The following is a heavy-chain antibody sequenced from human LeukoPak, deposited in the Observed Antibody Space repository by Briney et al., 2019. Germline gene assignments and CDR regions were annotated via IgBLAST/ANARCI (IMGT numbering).Heavy chain of an antibody. CDR1: GGSTGSDY. CDR3: ARAWSGYYIYYYYYMDV. CDR2: VYYSGVT. D-gene: IGHD3-3*01. V-gene: IGHV4-59*08. Sequence: PSETLSLTCTVSGGSTGSDYWSWIRQPPGKGLEWIAYVYYSGVTSYNPSLKSRVAISIDTSKNQFSLNLSSVTAADTAVYYCARAWSGYYIYYYYYMDVWGKGTTVTVSS. J-gene: IGHJ6*03.